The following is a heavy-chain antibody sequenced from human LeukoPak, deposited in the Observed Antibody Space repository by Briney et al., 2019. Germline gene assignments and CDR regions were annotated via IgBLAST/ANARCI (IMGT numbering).Heavy chain of an antibody. V-gene: IGHV3-7*01. Sequence: PGGSLRLSCAASGFTFSTYYMSWVRQAPGTGLEWVANIKQDGGEKYYVDSVKGRFTISRDNAKNSLYLQMNSLRAEDTAVYYCARESEYYDFWSGYYRWFDPWGQGTLVTVSS. D-gene: IGHD3-3*01. CDR1: GFTFSTYY. CDR2: IKQDGGEK. CDR3: ARESEYYDFWSGYYRWFDP. J-gene: IGHJ5*02.